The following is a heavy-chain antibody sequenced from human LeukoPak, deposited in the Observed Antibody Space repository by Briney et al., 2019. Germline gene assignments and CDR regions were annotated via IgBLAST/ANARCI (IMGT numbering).Heavy chain of an antibody. CDR3: ASTLAAAGYYFDY. CDR2: IIPIFGTA. J-gene: IGHJ4*02. V-gene: IGHV1-69*13. D-gene: IGHD6-13*01. Sequence: GASVKVSCKASGYTFTGYGISWVRQAPGQGLEWMGGIIPIFGTANYAQKFQGRVTITADESTSTAYMELSSLRSEDTAVYYCASTLAAAGYYFDYWGQGTLVTVSS. CDR1: GYTFTGYG.